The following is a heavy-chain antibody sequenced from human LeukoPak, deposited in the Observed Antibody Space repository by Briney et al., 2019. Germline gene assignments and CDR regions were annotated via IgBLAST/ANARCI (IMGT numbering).Heavy chain of an antibody. Sequence: GGSLRLSCAASGFTFSSYAMSWVRQAPGKGLEWVTAISGSGGSTDYADSVKGRFTTSRDNSKNTLYLQMNSLRAEDTAVYYCARHYDYDSSGYNPYWGQGTLVTVSS. D-gene: IGHD3-22*01. CDR2: ISGSGGST. CDR3: ARHYDYDSSGYNPY. CDR1: GFTFSSYA. J-gene: IGHJ4*02. V-gene: IGHV3-23*01.